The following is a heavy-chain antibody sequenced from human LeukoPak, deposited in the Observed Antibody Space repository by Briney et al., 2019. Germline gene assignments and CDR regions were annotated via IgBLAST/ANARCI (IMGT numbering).Heavy chain of an antibody. J-gene: IGHJ4*02. V-gene: IGHV4-61*01. D-gene: IGHD3-10*01. CDR1: GGSVSSGSYY. CDR3: ARAPMVRGVTGFDY. CDR2: IYYSGST. Sequence: SETLSLTCTVSGGSVSSGSYYWSWIRQPPGKGLEWIGYIYYSGSTNYNPSLKSRVTMSVDTSKNQFSLKLSSVTAADTAVYYCARAPMVRGVTGFDYWGQGTLVTVSS.